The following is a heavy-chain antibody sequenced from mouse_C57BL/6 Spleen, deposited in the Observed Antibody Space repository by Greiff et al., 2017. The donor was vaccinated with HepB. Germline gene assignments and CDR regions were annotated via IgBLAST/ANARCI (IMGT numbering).Heavy chain of an antibody. CDR1: GFNIKDYY. CDR2: IDPEDGDT. J-gene: IGHJ2*01. V-gene: IGHV14-1*01. CDR3: TTGPPYYFDY. Sequence: VQLQQSGAELVRPGASVKLSCTASGFNIKDYYMHWVKQRPEQGLEWIGRIDPEDGDTEYAPKFQGKATMTADTSFNTAYLQLSSLTSEDTAVYYCTTGPPYYFDYWGQGTTLTVSS.